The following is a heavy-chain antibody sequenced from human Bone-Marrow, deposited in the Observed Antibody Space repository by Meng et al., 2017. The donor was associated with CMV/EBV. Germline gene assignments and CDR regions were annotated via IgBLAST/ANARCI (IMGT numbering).Heavy chain of an antibody. J-gene: IGHJ6*02. CDR3: ARGRGAARVTYYYYYGMDV. V-gene: IGHV4-39*07. CDR1: GGSISSSSYY. Sequence: SETLSLTCTVSGGSISSSSYYWGWIRQPPGKGLEWIGEINHSGSTNYNPSLKSRVTISVDTSKNQFSLKLSSVTAADTAVYYCARGRGAARVTYYYYYGMDVWGQGTTVTVSS. D-gene: IGHD6-6*01. CDR2: INHSGST.